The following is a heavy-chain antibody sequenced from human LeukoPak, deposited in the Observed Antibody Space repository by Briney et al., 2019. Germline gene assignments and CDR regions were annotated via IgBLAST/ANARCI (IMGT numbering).Heavy chain of an antibody. CDR1: GYSISSGYY. J-gene: IGHJ3*02. D-gene: IGHD2/OR15-2a*01. Sequence: SETLSLTCTVSGYSISSGYYWGWIRRSPGKGLEWIGSIYHSGSTYYNPSLTSRVTISVDTSENQFSLKVGSVTAADTAVYYCARAHHCHSGTCHPPGEAFDIWGQGTMVTVSS. V-gene: IGHV4-38-2*02. CDR3: ARAHHCHSGTCHPPGEAFDI. CDR2: IYHSGST.